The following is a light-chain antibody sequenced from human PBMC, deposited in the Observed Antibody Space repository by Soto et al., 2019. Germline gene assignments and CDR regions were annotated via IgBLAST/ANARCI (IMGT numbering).Light chain of an antibody. CDR1: QGISSSY. V-gene: IGKV3D-20*01. J-gene: IGKJ5*01. CDR3: QHLNTYPIT. Sequence: EIVLTQSPATLSLSPGERATLSCGASQGISSSYLAWSQQKRGLAARLLIYDASSTATGIPDRFSGSGSGTDFTLTISSLQPEDFATYYCQHLNTYPITFGPGTRLEIK. CDR2: DAS.